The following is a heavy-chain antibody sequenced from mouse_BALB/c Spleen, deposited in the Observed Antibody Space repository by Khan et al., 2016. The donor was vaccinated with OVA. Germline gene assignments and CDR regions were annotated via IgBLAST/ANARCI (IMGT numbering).Heavy chain of an antibody. J-gene: IGHJ2*01. CDR3: ARTARIKY. D-gene: IGHD1-2*01. CDR1: GYSITSGYG. V-gene: IGHV3-2*02. CDR2: ISYSGST. Sequence: EVQLVESGPGLVKPSQSLSLTCTVTGYSITSGYGWNWIRQFPGNKLEWMGYISYSGSTNYNPSLKSRISIPRDTSKNQFFLQLNCVTTEDTATYYCARTARIKYWGQGTTLTVSS.